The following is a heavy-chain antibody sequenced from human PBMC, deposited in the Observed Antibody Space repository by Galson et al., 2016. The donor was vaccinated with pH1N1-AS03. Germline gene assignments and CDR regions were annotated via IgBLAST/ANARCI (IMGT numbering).Heavy chain of an antibody. J-gene: IGHJ6*02. D-gene: IGHD3-10*01. Sequence: SLRLSCAGVGFTFSSHDMYWVRQPPGKGLEWVSASGTAGDTYYAGSVKGRFTISRENAKNSLYLQMNSLRAGDTAVYYCARGKEGYFYGMDVWGQGTTVTVSS. V-gene: IGHV3-13*01. CDR1: GFTFSSHD. CDR3: ARGKEGYFYGMDV. CDR2: SGTAGDT.